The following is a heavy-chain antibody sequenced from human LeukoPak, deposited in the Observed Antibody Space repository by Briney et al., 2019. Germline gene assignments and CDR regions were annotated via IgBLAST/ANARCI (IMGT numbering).Heavy chain of an antibody. D-gene: IGHD3-10*01. Sequence: VASVKVSCKASGYTFTGYYMHWVRQAPGQGLEWMGIINPSGGTTSYAQEFQGRVTMTRDTSTSTVYMELSSLRSEDTAVYYCARGYYGSGSPEDFDYWGQGTLVTVSS. CDR1: GYTFTGYY. CDR3: ARGYYGSGSPEDFDY. J-gene: IGHJ4*02. V-gene: IGHV1-46*01. CDR2: INPSGGTT.